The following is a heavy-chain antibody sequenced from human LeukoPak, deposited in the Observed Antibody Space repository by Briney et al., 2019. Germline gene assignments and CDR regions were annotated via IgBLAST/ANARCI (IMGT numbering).Heavy chain of an antibody. CDR2: INHSGST. CDR3: ARVQANYDFWSGLPTEYYYYYGMDV. Sequence: KSSETLSLTCAVYGGSFSGYYWSWIRQPPGKGLEWIGEINHSGSTNYNPSLKSRVTISVDTSKNQFSLKLSSVTAADTAVYYCARVQANYDFWSGLPTEYYYYYGMDVWGQGTTVTVSS. V-gene: IGHV4-34*01. CDR1: GGSFSGYY. J-gene: IGHJ6*02. D-gene: IGHD3-3*01.